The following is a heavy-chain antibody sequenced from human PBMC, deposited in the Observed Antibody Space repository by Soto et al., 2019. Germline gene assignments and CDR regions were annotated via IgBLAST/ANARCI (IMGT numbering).Heavy chain of an antibody. Sequence: QVQLVQSGAEVKKPGASVKVSCKASGYTFTSYAMHWVRQAPGQRLEWMGWINAGNGNTKYSQKFQGRVTITRDSSASTAYMELSSLRSEDTAVYYCARVRGSTMFDPWGQGTLVTVSS. D-gene: IGHD3-10*01. V-gene: IGHV1-3*01. CDR1: GYTFTSYA. J-gene: IGHJ5*02. CDR3: ARVRGSTMFDP. CDR2: INAGNGNT.